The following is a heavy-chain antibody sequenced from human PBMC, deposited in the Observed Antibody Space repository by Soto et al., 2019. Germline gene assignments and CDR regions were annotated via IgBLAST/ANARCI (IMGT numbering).Heavy chain of an antibody. V-gene: IGHV1-18*01. D-gene: IGHD2-2*02. Sequence: QVQLVQSGAEMKKPGASVKVSCKASGYTFSTYGITWVRQAPGQGRDWMGWINPFKGDTNSAARFQDRVTMTTDTFTRTAYMELRSLRSDDTAVYYCARVKVPAAILGAFDLWGQGTLVTVSS. CDR3: ARVKVPAAILGAFDL. CDR1: GYTFSTYG. J-gene: IGHJ3*01. CDR2: INPFKGDT.